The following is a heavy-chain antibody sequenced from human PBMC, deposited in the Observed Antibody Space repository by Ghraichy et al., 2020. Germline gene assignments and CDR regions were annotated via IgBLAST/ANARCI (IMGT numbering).Heavy chain of an antibody. D-gene: IGHD5-24*01. Sequence: GESLNISCAASGFTVSNYYMSWVRQAPGKGLEWVSVIYIGGTTYYADSGRGRFTISRDNSKNTLSLQMNSLRAEDTAVYYCARGDGYNFWDYWGQGALVTVSS. V-gene: IGHV3-53*01. J-gene: IGHJ4*02. CDR1: GFTVSNYY. CDR2: IYIGGTT. CDR3: ARGDGYNFWDY.